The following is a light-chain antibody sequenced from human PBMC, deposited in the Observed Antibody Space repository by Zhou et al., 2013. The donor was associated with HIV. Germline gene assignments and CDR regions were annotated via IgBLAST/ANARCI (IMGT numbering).Light chain of an antibody. J-gene: IGKJ1*01. CDR1: QTVSSH. CDR3: QQYGSSPWT. V-gene: IGKV3-20*01. CDR2: TVS. Sequence: EAVLTQSPGTLSLSPGERATLSCRASQTVSSHLAWYQQKPGQAPRLLIYTVSNRATGIPDRFSGSGSGTDFTLTISRLEPEDFAVYYCQQYGSSPWTFGQGPRWK.